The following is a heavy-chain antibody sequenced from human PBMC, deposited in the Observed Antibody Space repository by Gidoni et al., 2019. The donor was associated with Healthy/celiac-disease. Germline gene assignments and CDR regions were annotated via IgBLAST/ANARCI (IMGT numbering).Heavy chain of an antibody. D-gene: IGHD6-13*01. Sequence: EVQLVQSGPTVKKPGESLRISCKGPGYSFPSYWLSWVRQMPGTGLEWMGRIDPSDSYTNYSPSFQGHVTISADKSISTADLQWSSLKASDTAMYYCARGQQLSPYYYYYGMDVWGQGTTVTVSS. CDR3: ARGQQLSPYYYYYGMDV. CDR2: IDPSDSYT. J-gene: IGHJ6*02. V-gene: IGHV5-10-1*03. CDR1: GYSFPSYW.